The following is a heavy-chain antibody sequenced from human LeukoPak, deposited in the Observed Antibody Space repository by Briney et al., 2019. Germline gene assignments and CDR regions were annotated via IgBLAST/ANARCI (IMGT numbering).Heavy chain of an antibody. CDR2: ISWNSGSI. J-gene: IGHJ4*02. D-gene: IGHD3-10*01. CDR1: GFTFDDYA. CDR3: AKAKVRGSFDY. V-gene: IGHV3-9*01. Sequence: GRSLRLSCAASGFTFDDYAMPWVRQAPGKGLEWVSGISWNSGSIGYADSVKGRFTISRDNAKNSLYLQMNSLRAEDTALYYCAKAKVRGSFDYWGQGTLVTVSS.